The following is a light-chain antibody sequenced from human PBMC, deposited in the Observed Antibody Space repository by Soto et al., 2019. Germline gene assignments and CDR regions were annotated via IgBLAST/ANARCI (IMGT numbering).Light chain of an antibody. V-gene: IGKV1-39*01. J-gene: IGKJ2*01. CDR3: QQSYSSPYI. Sequence: DIQMTQSPSSLSASVGDRVTITCRASQSINSYLNWYQQKPGKAPKLLICAASSLQSGVPSRFSGSGSGTDFTLTISSLQPEDFATYVGQQSYSSPYICGLGTKLEIK. CDR1: QSINSY. CDR2: AAS.